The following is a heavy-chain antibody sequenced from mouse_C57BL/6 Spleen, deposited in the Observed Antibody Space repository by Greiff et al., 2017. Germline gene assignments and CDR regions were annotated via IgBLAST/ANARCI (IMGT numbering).Heavy chain of an antibody. D-gene: IGHD1-2*01. CDR2: IYPGSGST. CDR1: GYTFTSYW. V-gene: IGHV1-55*01. J-gene: IGHJ4*01. CDR3: ARGEYGDGAMDY. Sequence: VQLQQPGAELVKPGASVKMSCKASGYTFTSYWITWVKQRPGQGLEWIGDIYPGSGSTNYNEKFKSKATLTVDTSSSTAYMQLSSLTSEDSAVYYCARGEYGDGAMDYWGQGTSVTVSS.